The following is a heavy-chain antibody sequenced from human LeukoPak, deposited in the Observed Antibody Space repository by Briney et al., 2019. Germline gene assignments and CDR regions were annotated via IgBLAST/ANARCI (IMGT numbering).Heavy chain of an antibody. Sequence: ASVKVSCKASGYTFTSYAMHWVRQAPGQRLEWMGWINAGNGNTKYSQKFQGRVTITRDTSASTAYMELSSLRAEDTAVYYCARGTASGRVGYWGQGTLVTVCS. V-gene: IGHV1-3*01. CDR2: INAGNGNT. J-gene: IGHJ4*02. D-gene: IGHD6-13*01. CDR3: ARGTASGRVGY. CDR1: GYTFTSYA.